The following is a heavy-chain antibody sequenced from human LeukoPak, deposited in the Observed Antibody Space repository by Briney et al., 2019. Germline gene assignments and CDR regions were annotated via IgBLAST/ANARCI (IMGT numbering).Heavy chain of an antibody. J-gene: IGHJ3*01. V-gene: IGHV4-59*01. CDR1: GGSISSYY. Sequence: NPSETLSLTCTVSGGSISSYYWSWIRQPPGKGLEWNGYIYYSGSTNYNPSLKSRVTISVDTSKNQFSLKLSSVTAADTAVYDCARDLGDGDNSGDAFDVWGQGTRVTVSS. CDR2: IYYSGST. D-gene: IGHD5-24*01. CDR3: ARDLGDGDNSGDAFDV.